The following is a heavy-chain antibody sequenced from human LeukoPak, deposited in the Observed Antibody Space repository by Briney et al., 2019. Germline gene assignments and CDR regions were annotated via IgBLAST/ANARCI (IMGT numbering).Heavy chain of an antibody. V-gene: IGHV3-15*01. Sequence: GESLRLSCAASGFTFSNAWMTWVRQAPGKGLEWVGRIKSKTDGGTTDYSGPVKGRFTISRDDSRNTLYLQVNSLKTEDTALYYCTTDLGRWGQGALVTVSS. J-gene: IGHJ4*02. CDR2: IKSKTDGGTT. CDR1: GFTFSNAW. CDR3: TTDLGR.